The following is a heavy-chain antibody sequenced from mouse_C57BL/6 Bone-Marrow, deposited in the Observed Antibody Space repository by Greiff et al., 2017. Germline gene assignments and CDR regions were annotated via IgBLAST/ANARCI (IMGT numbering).Heavy chain of an antibody. D-gene: IGHD1-1*01. Sequence: QVHVKQPGAELVRPGTSVKLSCKASGYTFTSYWMHWVKQRPGQGLEWIGVIDPSDSYTNYNQKFKGKATLTVDTSSSTAYMQLSSLTSEDSAVYYCARRYYGSSYSFAYWGQGTLVTVSA. CDR3: ARRYYGSSYSFAY. J-gene: IGHJ3*01. CDR1: GYTFTSYW. CDR2: IDPSDSYT. V-gene: IGHV1-59*01.